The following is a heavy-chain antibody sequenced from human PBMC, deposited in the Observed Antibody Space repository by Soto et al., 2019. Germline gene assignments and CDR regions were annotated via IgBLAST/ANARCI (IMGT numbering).Heavy chain of an antibody. V-gene: IGHV3-11*01. CDR1: GFTFSDYY. CDR2: ISSSGSTI. CDR3: ASFAYYDILTGYYDDY. D-gene: IGHD3-9*01. Sequence: PGGSLRLSCAASGFTFSDYYMSWIRQAPGKGLEWVSYISSSGSTIYYADSVKGRFTISRDNAKNSLYLQMNSLRAEDTAVYYCASFAYYDILTGYYDDYWGQGTLVTVSS. J-gene: IGHJ4*02.